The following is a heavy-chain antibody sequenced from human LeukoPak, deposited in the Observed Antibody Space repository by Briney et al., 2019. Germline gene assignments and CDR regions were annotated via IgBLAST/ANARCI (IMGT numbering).Heavy chain of an antibody. J-gene: IGHJ3*02. D-gene: IGHD6-13*01. CDR3: ARGLLGYSSSWLGVAFDI. CDR2: IYYSVST. CDR1: GGSISDYY. V-gene: IGHV4-59*01. Sequence: SETLSLTCTVSGGSISDYYWTWIRQPPGKVLEGVGYIYYSVSTNYNPPLKSRLNISLDTSKSQCSLKLSSVTAADTAVYYCARGLLGYSSSWLGVAFDIWGQGTMVSVSS.